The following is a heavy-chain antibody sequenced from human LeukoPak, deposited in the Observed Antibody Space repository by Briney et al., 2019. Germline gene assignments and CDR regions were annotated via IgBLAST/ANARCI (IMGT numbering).Heavy chain of an antibody. Sequence: HPGGSLRLSCAASRFIFSSYWMTWVRQAPGKGLEWVANINQDGSESYYVDSVKGRFTISRDNAKNSLYLQMNSLRAEDTALYYCARDGPIAAAAPYYFDYWGQGTLVTVSS. CDR1: RFIFSSYW. CDR2: INQDGSES. CDR3: ARDGPIAAAAPYYFDY. V-gene: IGHV3-7*03. D-gene: IGHD6-13*01. J-gene: IGHJ4*02.